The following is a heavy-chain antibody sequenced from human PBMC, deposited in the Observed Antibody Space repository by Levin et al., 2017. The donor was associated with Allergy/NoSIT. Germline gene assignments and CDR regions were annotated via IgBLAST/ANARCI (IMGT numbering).Heavy chain of an antibody. J-gene: IGHJ3*02. CDR1: GYSFTSYW. D-gene: IGHD3-3*01. CDR2: IYPGDSDT. CDR3: ARRAGYDFWSGYHRQDAFDI. Sequence: GGSLRLSCKGSGYSFTSYWIGWVRQMPGKGLEWMGIIYPGDSDTRYSPSFQGQVTISADKSISTAYLQWSSLKASDTAMYYCARRAGYDFWSGYHRQDAFDIWGQGTMVTVSS. V-gene: IGHV5-51*01.